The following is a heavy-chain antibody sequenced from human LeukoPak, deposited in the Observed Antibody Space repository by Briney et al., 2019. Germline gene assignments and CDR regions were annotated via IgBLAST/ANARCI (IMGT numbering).Heavy chain of an antibody. Sequence: PGGSLRLSCAASGFTFSNYAMSWVRQSPGKGLEWVSAISGSGGSTYYADSVKGRFTISRDNSKNTLYLQMNSLRAEDTAVYYCARDERWVGDYWGQGTLVIVSS. D-gene: IGHD5-24*01. J-gene: IGHJ4*02. CDR1: GFTFSNYA. V-gene: IGHV3-23*01. CDR2: ISGSGGST. CDR3: ARDERWVGDY.